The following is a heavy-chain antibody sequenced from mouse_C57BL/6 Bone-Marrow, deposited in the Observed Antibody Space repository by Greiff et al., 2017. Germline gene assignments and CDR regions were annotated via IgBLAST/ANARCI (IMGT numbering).Heavy chain of an antibody. Sequence: EVKVEESGGGLVQPGGSMKLSCVASGFTFSNYWMNWVRQSPEKGLEWVAQIRLKSDNYATHYAESVKGRFTISRDDSKSSVYLQMNNLRAEDTGIYYCTVLWYLTYWGQGTLVTVSA. CDR2: IRLKSDNYAT. CDR3: TVLWYLTY. CDR1: GFTFSNYW. V-gene: IGHV6-3*01. D-gene: IGHD2-1*01. J-gene: IGHJ3*01.